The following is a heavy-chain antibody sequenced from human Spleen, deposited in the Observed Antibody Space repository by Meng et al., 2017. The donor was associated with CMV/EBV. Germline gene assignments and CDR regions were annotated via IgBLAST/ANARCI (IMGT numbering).Heavy chain of an antibody. D-gene: IGHD3-3*01. J-gene: IGHJ6*02. CDR3: ARDRNQVYGVVVPYYYYSYGMDV. V-gene: IGHV3-11*04. CDR2: IDSTGNTF. Sequence: GGSLRLSCAASGFTFRDYFMTWIRQAPGKGLEWVAYIDSTGNTFYHADSVKGRFTISRDNAKNSLSLQMSSLRAEDTAVYYCARDRNQVYGVVVPYYYYSYGMDVWGQGTTVTVSS. CDR1: GFTFRDYF.